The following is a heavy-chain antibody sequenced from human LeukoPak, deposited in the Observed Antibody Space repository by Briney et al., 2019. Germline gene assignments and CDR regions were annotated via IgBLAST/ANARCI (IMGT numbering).Heavy chain of an antibody. J-gene: IGHJ4*02. V-gene: IGHV4-34*01. D-gene: IGHD6-19*01. Sequence: PSETLSLTCAVYGGSFSGYYWSWIRQPPGKGLEWIGEINHSGSTNYNPSLKSRVTISVDTSKNQFSLKLSSVTAADTAVYYRARRGSSGWSRSRYFDYWGQGTLVTVSS. CDR1: GGSFSGYY. CDR2: INHSGST. CDR3: ARRGSSGWSRSRYFDY.